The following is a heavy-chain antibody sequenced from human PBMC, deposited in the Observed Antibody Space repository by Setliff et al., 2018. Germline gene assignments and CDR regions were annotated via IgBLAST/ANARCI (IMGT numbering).Heavy chain of an antibody. Sequence: SETLSLTCTVSGGSISSYYWSWIRQPPGKGLEWIGYIYYSGSTNYNPSLKSRVTISVDTSKNQFSLKLSSVTAADTAVYYCARDGKQQLVFPPRFETDYWGQGTLVTVS. J-gene: IGHJ4*02. CDR3: ARDGKQQLVFPPRFETDY. CDR1: GGSISSYY. CDR2: IYYSGST. D-gene: IGHD6-13*01. V-gene: IGHV4-59*01.